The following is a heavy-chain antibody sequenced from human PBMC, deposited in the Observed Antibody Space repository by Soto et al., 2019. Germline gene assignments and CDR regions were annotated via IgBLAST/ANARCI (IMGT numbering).Heavy chain of an antibody. CDR3: ARIVLSGGAFDI. CDR1: GYTFTSYD. CDR2: MNPNSGNT. Sequence: ASVKVSCKASGYTFTSYDINWVRQATGQGLEWMGWMNPNSGNTGYAQKFQGRVTMTRNTSISTAYMGLSSLRSEDTAVYYCARIVLSGGAFDIWGQGTMVTVSS. J-gene: IGHJ3*02. V-gene: IGHV1-8*01. D-gene: IGHD2-8*01.